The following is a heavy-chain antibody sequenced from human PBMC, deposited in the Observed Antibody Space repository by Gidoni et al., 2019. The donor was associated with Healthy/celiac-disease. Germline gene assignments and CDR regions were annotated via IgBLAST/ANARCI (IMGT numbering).Heavy chain of an antibody. CDR2: ISGSGGST. D-gene: IGHD3-22*01. CDR3: AKVDDYYDSSGSDL. CDR1: GFTFSSYA. Sequence: EVQLVESGGGLVQPGGSMRLSCAAPGFTFSSYAMSWVRQAPGKGLEWVSAISGSGGSTYYADSVKGRFTISRDNYKNTLYLKMNSLRAEDTAVYYCAKVDDYYDSSGSDLWGQGTLVTVSS. J-gene: IGHJ4*02. V-gene: IGHV3-23*04.